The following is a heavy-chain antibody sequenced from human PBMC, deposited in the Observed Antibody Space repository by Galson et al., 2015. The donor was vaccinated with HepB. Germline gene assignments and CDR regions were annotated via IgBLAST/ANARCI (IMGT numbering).Heavy chain of an antibody. CDR2: INPGGSTI. Sequence: VKVSCKASGYTFTNYHIHWVRQAPGQGLEWMGIINPGGSTIVYAQRFQGRVTMTRDTSTTTVYMELSSLRSEATAVYYCARDLGEKYVVMSYGKWGQGTLVTVSS. CDR1: GYTFTNYH. V-gene: IGHV1-46*01. D-gene: IGHD3-16*01. CDR3: ARDLGEKYVVMSYGK. J-gene: IGHJ4*02.